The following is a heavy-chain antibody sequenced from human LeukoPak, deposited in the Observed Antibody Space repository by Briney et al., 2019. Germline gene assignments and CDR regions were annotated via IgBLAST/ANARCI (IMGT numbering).Heavy chain of an antibody. D-gene: IGHD6-19*01. CDR1: GYTFTSYG. V-gene: IGHV1-18*01. CDR3: ARVRQYSSGWYSRGYFDY. CDR2: ISAYNGNT. Sequence: ASVKVSCKASGYTFTSYGISWVRQAPGQGLEWVGWISAYNGNTNYAQKLQGRVTMTTDTSTSTAYMELRSLRSDDTAVYYCARVRQYSSGWYSRGYFDYWGQGTLVTVSS. J-gene: IGHJ4*02.